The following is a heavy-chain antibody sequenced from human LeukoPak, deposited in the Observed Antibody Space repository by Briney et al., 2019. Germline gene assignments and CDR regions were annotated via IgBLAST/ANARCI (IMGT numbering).Heavy chain of an antibody. Sequence: WRSLRLSCAASGFTFSSYGMHWVRQAPGMGLEWVAVISYDGSNKYYADSVKGRFTISRDNSKNTLYLQMNSLRAEDTAVYYCARDVGDYYDSSGYTGPFDYWGQGTLVTVSS. CDR1: GFTFSSYG. CDR3: ARDVGDYYDSSGYTGPFDY. D-gene: IGHD3-22*01. J-gene: IGHJ4*02. V-gene: IGHV3-30*03. CDR2: ISYDGSNK.